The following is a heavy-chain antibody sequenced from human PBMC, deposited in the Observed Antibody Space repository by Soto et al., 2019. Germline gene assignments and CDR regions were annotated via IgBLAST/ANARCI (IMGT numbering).Heavy chain of an antibody. CDR1: GYNFATYL. Sequence: PGESLKISFKGSGYNFATYLIAWVRQMPVKGLEYMGIIYPGDSDTRYSPSFQGQVTFSADKSINTAYLQWSSLKASDTAMYYCARHGFYGDYAYKYFDPWGQGTLVTVSS. V-gene: IGHV5-51*01. D-gene: IGHD4-17*01. CDR2: IYPGDSDT. J-gene: IGHJ5*02. CDR3: ARHGFYGDYAYKYFDP.